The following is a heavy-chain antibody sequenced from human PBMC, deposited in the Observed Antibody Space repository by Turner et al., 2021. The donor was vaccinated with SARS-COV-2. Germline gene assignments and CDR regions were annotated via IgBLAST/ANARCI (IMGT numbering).Heavy chain of an antibody. Sequence: QVKLQESGPGLVKPAGILCLNCAVSGGSISSSNWWRWVRQPPGKGLEWIGEIYHSGSTNYNPSLKSPVTISVDKSKNQFSLKLSSVTAADTSVYYCARRMQAYFNYGMDVWGQGTTVTVSS. V-gene: IGHV4-4*02. J-gene: IGHJ6*02. CDR3: ARRMQAYFNYGMDV. D-gene: IGHD2-15*01. CDR2: IYHSGST. CDR1: GGSISSSNW.